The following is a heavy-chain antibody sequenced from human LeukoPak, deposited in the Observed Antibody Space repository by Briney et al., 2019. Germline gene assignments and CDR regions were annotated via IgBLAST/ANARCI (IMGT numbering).Heavy chain of an antibody. CDR3: ARDRSSSWYRKYYYMDV. CDR1: GFTFSSYW. V-gene: IGHV3-48*04. Sequence: GGSLRLSCAASGFTFSSYWMSWVRQAPGKGLEWVSYISSSGSTIYYADSVKGRFTISRDNAKNSLYLQMNSLRAEDTAVYYCARDRSSSWYRKYYYMDVWGKGTTVTVSS. D-gene: IGHD6-13*01. CDR2: ISSSGSTI. J-gene: IGHJ6*03.